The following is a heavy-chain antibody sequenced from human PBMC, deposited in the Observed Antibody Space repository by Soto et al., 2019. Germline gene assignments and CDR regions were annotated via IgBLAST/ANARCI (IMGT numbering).Heavy chain of an antibody. CDR2: ISSSSSYT. J-gene: IGHJ4*02. D-gene: IGHD1-26*01. CDR1: GFTFSDYY. V-gene: IGHV3-11*03. Sequence: GGSLRLSCAASGFTFSDYYMSWIRQAPGKGLEWVSYISSSSSYTNYADSVKGRFTISRDNAKNSLYLQMNSLRAEDTAVYYCARYNSGSYWFDYWGQGTLVTVSS. CDR3: ARYNSGSYWFDY.